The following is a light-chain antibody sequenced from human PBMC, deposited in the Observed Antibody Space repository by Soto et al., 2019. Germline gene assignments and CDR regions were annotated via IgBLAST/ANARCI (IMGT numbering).Light chain of an antibody. CDR2: GVS. CDR1: TSDVGSYNL. V-gene: IGLV2-14*02. J-gene: IGLJ1*01. CDR3: SSHTTTGTLQV. Sequence: QSALTQPASVSGSPGQSITISCTGTTSDVGSYNLVSWYQQHPGKAPKLMLYGVSKRPSGVSDRFSGSKSGYRASLTISGLQAEVEADYYCSSHTTTGTLQVFGTGTKLTVL.